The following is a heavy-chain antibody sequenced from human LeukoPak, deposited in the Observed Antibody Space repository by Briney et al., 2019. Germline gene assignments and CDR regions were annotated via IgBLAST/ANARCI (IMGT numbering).Heavy chain of an antibody. CDR2: IRYDGSNK. Sequence: PSGGSLRLSWAASGFTFSSYGMHWVRQAPGKGLEWVAFIRYDGSNKYYADSVKGRFTISRDNSKNTLYLQMNSLRAEDTAVYYCAKDMAEEYNWIHLDSWGQGTLVTVSS. V-gene: IGHV3-30*02. D-gene: IGHD1-20*01. CDR1: GFTFSSYG. J-gene: IGHJ4*02. CDR3: AKDMAEEYNWIHLDS.